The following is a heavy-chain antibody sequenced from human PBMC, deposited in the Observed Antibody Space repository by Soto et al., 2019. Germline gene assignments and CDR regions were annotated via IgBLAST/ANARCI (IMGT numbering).Heavy chain of an antibody. CDR3: ARDMGVPAASDYYYYGMDV. J-gene: IGHJ6*02. CDR2: IYYSGST. V-gene: IGHV4-59*01. CDR1: GGSISSYY. Sequence: PSETLSLTCTVSGGSISSYYGSWIRQPPGEGLEWIGYIYYSGSTNYNPSLKSRVTISVDTSKNHFSLKLSSVTAADTAVYYCARDMGVPAASDYYYYGMDVWGQGTTVTVSS. D-gene: IGHD2-2*01.